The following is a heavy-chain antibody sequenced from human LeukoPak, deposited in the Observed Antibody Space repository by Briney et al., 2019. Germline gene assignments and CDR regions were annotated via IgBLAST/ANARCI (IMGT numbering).Heavy chain of an antibody. J-gene: IGHJ4*02. CDR1: GGSISSGGYS. V-gene: IGHV4-30-2*01. CDR2: IYHSGST. D-gene: IGHD5-18*01. Sequence: SETLSLTCAVSGGSISSGGYSWSWIRQPPGKGLEWIGYIYHSGSTYYNPSLKSRVTISVDTSKNQFSLKLSSVTAADTAVYYCARTRGYSLYWGQGTLVTVSS. CDR3: ARTRGYSLY.